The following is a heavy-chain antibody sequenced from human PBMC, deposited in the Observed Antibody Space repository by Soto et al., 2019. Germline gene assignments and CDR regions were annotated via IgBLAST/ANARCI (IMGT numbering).Heavy chain of an antibody. Sequence: VQLLESGGGLVQPGGSLRLSCAASGFTFSSYAMHWVRQAPGKGLDWVAVISNDGSNKYYADSVKGRFTISRDNSKNTLYLQMNSLRAEDTAVYYCARAVSVVSLIDYWGQGTLVTVSS. CDR2: ISNDGSNK. CDR1: GFTFSSYA. CDR3: ARAVSVVSLIDY. D-gene: IGHD3-22*01. V-gene: IGHV3-30-3*01. J-gene: IGHJ4*02.